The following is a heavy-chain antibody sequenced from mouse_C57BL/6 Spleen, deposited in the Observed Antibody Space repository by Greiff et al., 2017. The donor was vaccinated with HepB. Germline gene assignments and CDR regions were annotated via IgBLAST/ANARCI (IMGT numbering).Heavy chain of an antibody. V-gene: IGHV5-4*01. D-gene: IGHD2-5*01. CDR1: GFTFSSYA. CDR2: ISDGGSYT. J-gene: IGHJ3*01. Sequence: EVKLVESGGGLVKPGGSLKLSCAASGFTFSSYAMSWVRQTPEKRLEWVATISDGGSYTYYPDNVKGRFTISRDNAKNNLYLQMSHLKSEDTAMYYCARDKSNYAWFAYWGQGTLVTVSA. CDR3: ARDKSNYAWFAY.